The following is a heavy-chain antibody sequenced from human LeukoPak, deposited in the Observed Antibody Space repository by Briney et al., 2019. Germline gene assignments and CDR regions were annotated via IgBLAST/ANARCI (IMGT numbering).Heavy chain of an antibody. D-gene: IGHD3-10*01. V-gene: IGHV4-59*01. Sequence: PSETLSLICTVSGGSITGYYWNWIRQPPGKGLEWIGYVYYSGSTNYNPSLKSRVTISVDTSKNQFSLKPSSVTAADTAVYYCGREGDFYGGRDYGVDVWGQGTTVTVSS. CDR2: VYYSGST. CDR3: GREGDFYGGRDYGVDV. CDR1: GGSITGYY. J-gene: IGHJ6*02.